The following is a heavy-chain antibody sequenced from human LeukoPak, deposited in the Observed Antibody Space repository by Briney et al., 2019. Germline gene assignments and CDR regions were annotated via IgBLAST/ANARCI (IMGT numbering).Heavy chain of an antibody. V-gene: IGHV3-11*04. CDR1: GFTFSDYY. CDR2: ISSSGSTI. J-gene: IGHJ4*02. Sequence: GGSLRLSCAASGFTFSDYYMSWIRQAPGKGLEWVSYISSSGSTIYYADSVKGRFTISRDNAKNTLYLQMNSLRTEDTAIYYCAKDFGAYDVDYWGQGTLVTVSS. D-gene: IGHD5-12*01. CDR3: AKDFGAYDVDY.